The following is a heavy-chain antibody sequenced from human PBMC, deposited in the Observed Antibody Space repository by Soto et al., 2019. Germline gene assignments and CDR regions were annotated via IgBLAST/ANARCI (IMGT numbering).Heavy chain of an antibody. CDR2: MNPKNGYT. V-gene: IGHV1-8*01. D-gene: IGHD3-10*01. J-gene: IGHJ6*02. CDR3: ARLYYFGSGSYAVKYYYSGLDV. CDR1: GYTFTSYE. Sequence: QVQLVQSGAEVKKPGASVKVSCKASGYTFTSYEIIWVRQATGQGLEWMGWMNPKNGYTDYAHKFQGRVTMTRSTSISTANMELSSLRSEDTAVYYCARLYYFGSGSYAVKYYYSGLDVWGQGTTVTVSS.